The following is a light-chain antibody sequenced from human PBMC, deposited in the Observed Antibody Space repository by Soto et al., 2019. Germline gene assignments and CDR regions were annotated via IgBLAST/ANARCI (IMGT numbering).Light chain of an antibody. CDR1: QSVSSSY. V-gene: IGKV3-20*01. CDR3: QQYGSSPTWT. J-gene: IGKJ1*01. Sequence: EIVLTQSPGTLSLSPGERATLSCRASQSVSSSYLAWYQQKPGQAPRLLIYGASSRDTGIPDRFSGSGSGTDFTLPISRLEPEDFAVYYCQQYGSSPTWTFGRGTKVEIK. CDR2: GAS.